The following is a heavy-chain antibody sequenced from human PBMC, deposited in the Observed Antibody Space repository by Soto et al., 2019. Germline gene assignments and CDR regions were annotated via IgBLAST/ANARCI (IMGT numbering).Heavy chain of an antibody. Sequence: GGSLRLSCADSGFTFSTYALSWVRQAPGKGLEWVSAINERGGSTYYADSVKGRFTISRDNSKNTLHLQMNSLRAEDTALYYCAKDKSGTTAFDIWGQGTMVTV. D-gene: IGHD1-1*01. V-gene: IGHV3-23*01. J-gene: IGHJ3*02. CDR3: AKDKSGTTAFDI. CDR2: INERGGST. CDR1: GFTFSTYA.